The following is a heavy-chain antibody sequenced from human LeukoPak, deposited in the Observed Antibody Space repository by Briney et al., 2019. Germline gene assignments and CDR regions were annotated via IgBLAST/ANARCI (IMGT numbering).Heavy chain of an antibody. J-gene: IGHJ4*02. CDR3: ATWVVAASNYFDY. CDR2: INHSGST. D-gene: IGHD2-15*01. Sequence: PSETLSLTCAVYGGSFSGYYWSWIRQPPGKGLEWIGEINHSGSTNYNPSLKSRVTISVDTSKNQFSLKLSSVTAADTAVYYCATWVVAASNYFDYWGQGTLVTVSS. V-gene: IGHV4-34*01. CDR1: GGSFSGYY.